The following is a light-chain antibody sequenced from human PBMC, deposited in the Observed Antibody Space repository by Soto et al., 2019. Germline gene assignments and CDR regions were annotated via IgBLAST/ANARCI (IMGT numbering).Light chain of an antibody. J-gene: IGLJ2*01. CDR3: SSYTGSSVV. CDR2: DVS. Sequence: QSALTQPASVSGSPGQSITISCTGTSGDIGSYNRVSWYQQHPGKAPKLIIYDVSERPSGVPDRFSGSKSGNTASLTISGLQAEDEADYYCSSYTGSSVVFGGGTKLTVL. CDR1: SGDIGSYNR. V-gene: IGLV2-11*01.